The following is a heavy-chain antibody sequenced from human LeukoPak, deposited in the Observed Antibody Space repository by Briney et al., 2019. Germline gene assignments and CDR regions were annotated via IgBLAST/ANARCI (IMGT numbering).Heavy chain of an antibody. V-gene: IGHV3-23*01. CDR3: AKGARITMIVVVITTRTVFDY. CDR1: GFTFRHYD. Sequence: GETLRLSCVASGFTFRHYDMSWVRQAPGKGLEWVSAISGSGGSTYYADSVKGRFTISRDNSKNTLYLQMNSLRAEDTAVYYCAKGARITMIVVVITTRTVFDYWGQGTLVTVSS. CDR2: ISGSGGST. J-gene: IGHJ4*02. D-gene: IGHD3-22*01.